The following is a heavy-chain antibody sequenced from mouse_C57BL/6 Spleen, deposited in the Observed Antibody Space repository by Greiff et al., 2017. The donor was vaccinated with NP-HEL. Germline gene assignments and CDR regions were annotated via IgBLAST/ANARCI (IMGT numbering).Heavy chain of an antibody. J-gene: IGHJ2*01. CDR3: ARLGRHY. D-gene: IGHD4-1*01. CDR2: IDPSDSYT. CDR1: GYTFTSYW. Sequence: VQLQQPGAELVQPGASVKLSCKASGYTFTSYWMQWVNQRPGQGLEWIGEIDPSDSYTNYNQKFKGKATLTVDTSSSTAYMQLSSLTSEDSAVYYCARLGRHYWGQGTTLTVSS. V-gene: IGHV1-50*01.